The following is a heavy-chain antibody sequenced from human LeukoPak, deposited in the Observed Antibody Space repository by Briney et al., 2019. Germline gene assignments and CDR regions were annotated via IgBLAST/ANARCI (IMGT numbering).Heavy chain of an antibody. Sequence: GGSLRLSCAASGFTFSSYWMSWVRQAPGKGLEWVANIKQDGSEKYYVDSVKGRFTISRDNAKNSLYLQMNSLRAEDTAVYYCARDYITMVRGVIIDWFDPWGQGTLVTVSS. CDR1: GFTFSSYW. CDR3: ARDYITMVRGVIIDWFDP. J-gene: IGHJ5*02. V-gene: IGHV3-7*03. D-gene: IGHD3-10*01. CDR2: IKQDGSEK.